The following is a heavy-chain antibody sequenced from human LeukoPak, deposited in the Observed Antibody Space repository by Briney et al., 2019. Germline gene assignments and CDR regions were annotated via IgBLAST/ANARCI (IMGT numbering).Heavy chain of an antibody. D-gene: IGHD4-17*01. J-gene: IGHJ6*02. Sequence: GGSLRLSCAASGFTFSSYSMNWVRQAPGKGLEWVSSISSSSSYIYYADSVKGRFTISRDNAKNSLYLQMNSLRAEDTAVYYCARDVGDYITPYYYYGMDVWGQGTTVTVSS. CDR1: GFTFSSYS. V-gene: IGHV3-21*01. CDR3: ARDVGDYITPYYYYGMDV. CDR2: ISSSSSYI.